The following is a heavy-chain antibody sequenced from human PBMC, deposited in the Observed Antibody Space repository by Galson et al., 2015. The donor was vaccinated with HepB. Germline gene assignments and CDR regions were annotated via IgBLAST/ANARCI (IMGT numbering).Heavy chain of an antibody. CDR3: ARRVFRDDFWRDIFDY. CDR1: GYSFSSYW. CDR2: IYPGSSQT. D-gene: IGHD3-3*01. V-gene: IGHV5-51*03. J-gene: IGHJ4*02. Sequence: QSGAEVKKPGESLNISCKGFGYSFSSYWIGWVRQMPGKGLEWMGIIYPGSSQTRYSPSFQGQVIISVDKSLNTAYLQWNSLKASDTAIYFCARRVFRDDFWRDIFDYWGQGTLVTVSS.